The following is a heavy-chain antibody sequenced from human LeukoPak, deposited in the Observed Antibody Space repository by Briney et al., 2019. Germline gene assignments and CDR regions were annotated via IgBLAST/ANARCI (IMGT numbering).Heavy chain of an antibody. V-gene: IGHV1-46*01. CDR2: IKPSGTDT. CDR1: GYSFTSYN. J-gene: IGHJ3*02. D-gene: IGHD5-24*01. Sequence: ASVKVSCKTSGYSFTSYNLHGVRQAPGQRLEWMGIIKPSGTDTNYAQKFQGRVIMTTDTSTSTVYMELSSLKSEDTAVYYCARVRDGYNDAYDIWGQGTMVIVSS. CDR3: ARVRDGYNDAYDI.